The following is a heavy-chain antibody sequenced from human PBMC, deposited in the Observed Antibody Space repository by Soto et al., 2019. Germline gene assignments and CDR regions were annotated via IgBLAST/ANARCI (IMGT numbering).Heavy chain of an antibody. CDR2: INSEGSST. CDR1: GFTFSSNW. V-gene: IGHV3-74*01. Sequence: EVQLEESGGGLVQPGGSLRLSCVASGFTFSSNWVHWVRQAPGKGLVWVARINSEGSSTTYADSVKGRFTISRDNAKNTLFLQMNSVRAEDTAVYYCARSLPYYYYYYYMDVWGKGTAVTVSS. J-gene: IGHJ6*03. CDR3: ARSLPYYYYYYYMDV.